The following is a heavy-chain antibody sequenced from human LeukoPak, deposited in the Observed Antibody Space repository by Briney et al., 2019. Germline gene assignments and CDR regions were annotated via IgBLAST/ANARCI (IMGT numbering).Heavy chain of an antibody. CDR1: GLTFSTSG. CDR3: ATETNGRHYDY. J-gene: IGHJ4*02. CDR2: IGPTGSDR. V-gene: IGHV3-21*06. Sequence: VKPVGSLRLSCTASGLTFSTSGFNWVRQAPGKGLEWVASIGPTGSDRYHADSIKGRFTISRDNANNFLYLQMNSLRAEDTAVYYCATETNGRHYDYWGQGTLLTVSS. D-gene: IGHD1-14*01.